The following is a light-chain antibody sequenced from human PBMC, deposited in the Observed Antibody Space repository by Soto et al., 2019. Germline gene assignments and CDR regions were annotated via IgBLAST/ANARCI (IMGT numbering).Light chain of an antibody. CDR2: DVN. CDR1: NSDFGGYNY. V-gene: IGLV2-14*03. J-gene: IGLJ2*01. CDR3: TSYTNLNTHVI. Sequence: LARPASVSGSPRQPITSPYPITNSDFGGYNYVSWYQQHPGKAPKLIIYDVNDRPSGISNRFSGSKSGNTASLTISGLQTEDEADYYCTSYTNLNTHVIFGGGT.